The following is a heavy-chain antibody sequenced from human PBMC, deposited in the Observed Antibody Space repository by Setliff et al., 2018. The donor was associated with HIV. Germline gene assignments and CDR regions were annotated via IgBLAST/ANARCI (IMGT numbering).Heavy chain of an antibody. J-gene: IGHJ4*02. V-gene: IGHV1-69*13. CDR3: ARGYHIAAAAPLYYFDY. CDR1: GGTFSSYA. Sequence: SVKVSCKASGGTFSSYAISWVRQAPGQGLEWMGGIIPILGTANYAQKFQGRVTITADESTSTAYMELSSLRSEDTAVYYCARGYHIAAAAPLYYFDYWGQGTLVTVSS. D-gene: IGHD6-13*01. CDR2: IIPILGTA.